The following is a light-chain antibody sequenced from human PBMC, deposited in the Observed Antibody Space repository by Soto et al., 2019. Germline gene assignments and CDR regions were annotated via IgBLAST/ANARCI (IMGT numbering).Light chain of an antibody. CDR1: QSVSDN. CDR2: RAS. J-gene: IGKJ5*01. V-gene: IGKV3-15*01. CDR3: QQYNSWPIT. Sequence: EVLMTQSPDTLYVSPGERVTLSCRASQSVSDNLAWYQQKPGQVPRLLVYRASTRTRGIPARFSGSESGTEFTLTISSLQSEDFAVYYCQQYNSWPITFGQGTRLEIK.